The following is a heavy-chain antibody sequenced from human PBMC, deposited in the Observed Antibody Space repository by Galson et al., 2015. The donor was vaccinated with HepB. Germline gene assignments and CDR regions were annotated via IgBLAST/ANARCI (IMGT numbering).Heavy chain of an antibody. V-gene: IGHV3-9*01. CDR3: AKDISYSSSSIDC. D-gene: IGHD6-13*01. J-gene: IGHJ4*02. Sequence: SLRLSCAASGFTFGDYAIHWVRLAPGKGLEWVSGITWNSGSVGYADSVKGRFTISRDNAKNSLYLQMSSLRAEDTALYYCAKDISYSSSSIDCWDQGTLVTVSS. CDR1: GFTFGDYA. CDR2: ITWNSGSV.